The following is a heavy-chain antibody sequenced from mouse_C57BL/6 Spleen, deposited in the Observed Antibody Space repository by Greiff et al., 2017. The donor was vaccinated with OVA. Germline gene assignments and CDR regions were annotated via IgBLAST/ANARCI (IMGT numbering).Heavy chain of an antibody. J-gene: IGHJ2*01. Sequence: QVQLQQPGAELVKPGASVKLSCKASGYTFTSYWMHWVKQRPGRGLEWIGRIATNSGGTKYNEKFKSKATLTVDKPSSTAYKQLSSLTSEDSSVYYCARAGDGYPYFGYWGQGTPLTVSS. D-gene: IGHD2-3*01. CDR1: GYTFTSYW. CDR2: IATNSGGT. V-gene: IGHV1-72*01. CDR3: ARAGDGYPYFGY.